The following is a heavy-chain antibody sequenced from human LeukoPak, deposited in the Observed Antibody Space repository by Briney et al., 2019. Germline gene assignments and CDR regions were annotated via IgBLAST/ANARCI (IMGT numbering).Heavy chain of an antibody. CDR1: GYTFTSYA. CDR3: AAGTATPFWYGMDV. V-gene: IGHV1-3*01. J-gene: IGHJ6*02. CDR2: INAGNGST. Sequence: ASVKVSCKASGYTFTSYAMHWVRQAPGQRLEWMGWINAGNGSTKYSQKFQGRVTITRDTSASTAYMELSSLRSEDTAVYYCAAGTATPFWYGMDVWGQGTTVTVSS. D-gene: IGHD1-14*01.